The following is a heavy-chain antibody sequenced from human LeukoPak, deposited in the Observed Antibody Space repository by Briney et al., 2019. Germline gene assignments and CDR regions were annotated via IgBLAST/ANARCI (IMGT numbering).Heavy chain of an antibody. Sequence: PSETLSLTCTVSGGSISSSSYYWGWIRQPPGKGLEWIGSIYYSGSTYYNPSLTSRVTISADTSKNQFSLKLSSVTAADTAVYYCARHRGGYNYGYKSSFYFDYWGQGTLVTVSS. CDR3: ARHRGGYNYGYKSSFYFDY. V-gene: IGHV4-39*01. D-gene: IGHD5-18*01. CDR2: IYYSGST. J-gene: IGHJ4*02. CDR1: GGSISSSSYY.